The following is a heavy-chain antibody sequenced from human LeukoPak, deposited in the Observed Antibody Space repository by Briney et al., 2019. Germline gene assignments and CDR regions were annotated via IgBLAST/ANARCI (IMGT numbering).Heavy chain of an antibody. CDR1: GFTFTSST. D-gene: IGHD3-10*01. CDR2: IVVGSSNT. V-gene: IGHV1-58*02. CDR3: AALDHYGSGNYYNRNDY. J-gene: IGHJ4*02. Sequence: ASVKVSCKASGFTFTSSTIQWVRQARGQRLEWIGWIVVGSSNTNFAQKFKERVTITRDMSTSTTYMELSSLRSEDTAVYYCAALDHYGSGNYYNRNDYWGQGTLVTVSS.